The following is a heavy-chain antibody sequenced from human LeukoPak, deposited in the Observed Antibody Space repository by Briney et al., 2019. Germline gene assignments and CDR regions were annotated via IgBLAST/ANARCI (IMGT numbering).Heavy chain of an antibody. CDR1: GFTFSDYY. CDR3: ARGYDSSGYSIDY. Sequence: GGSLRLSCAASGFTFSDYYMSWIRQAPGQGLEWVSYISSSGSTIYYADSVKGRFTNSRDNAKNSLYLQMNSLRAEDTAVYYCARGYDSSGYSIDYWGQGTLVTVSS. CDR2: ISSSGSTI. J-gene: IGHJ4*02. V-gene: IGHV3-11*04. D-gene: IGHD3-22*01.